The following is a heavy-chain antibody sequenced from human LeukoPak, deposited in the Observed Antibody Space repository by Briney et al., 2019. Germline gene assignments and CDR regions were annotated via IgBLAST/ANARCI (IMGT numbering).Heavy chain of an antibody. CDR1: GFTLTDYS. Sequence: PGGSLRLSCAPSGFTLTDYSMNWVRHAPGEGLEWISYIGIDSGNTNYADSVKGRFTISGDKAKNSLYLQMNSLRVEDTAVYYCARDYEYAFDNWGQGTLVTVSS. V-gene: IGHV3-48*01. CDR3: ARDYEYAFDN. J-gene: IGHJ4*02. CDR2: IGIDSGNT. D-gene: IGHD5-12*01.